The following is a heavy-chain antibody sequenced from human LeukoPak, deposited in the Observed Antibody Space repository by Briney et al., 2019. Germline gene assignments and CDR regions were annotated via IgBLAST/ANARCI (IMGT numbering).Heavy chain of an antibody. CDR3: ARDSPALNRGTYDY. J-gene: IGHJ4*02. Sequence: GGSLRLSCAASEFTFSRYSMNWVRQAPGKGLEWVSYISDSSSTTYYADSVKGRFTISRDNAKNSLYLQMNSLRAEDTAVYYCARDSPALNRGTYDYWGQGTLVTVSS. D-gene: IGHD1-26*01. V-gene: IGHV3-48*01. CDR1: EFTFSRYS. CDR2: ISDSSSTT.